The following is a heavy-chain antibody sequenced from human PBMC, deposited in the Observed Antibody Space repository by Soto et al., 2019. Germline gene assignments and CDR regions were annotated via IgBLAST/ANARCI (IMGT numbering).Heavy chain of an antibody. V-gene: IGHV3-23*01. CDR1: GVTFGTTD. J-gene: IGHJ5*02. D-gene: IGHD3-10*01. CDR2: IDGSGAIT. Sequence: QLLQSGGGLVQPGGSLTLSCAASGVTFGTTDMSWVCQAPGEGLEWVSTIDGSGAITYYAASVQGRFTISRDNSRSTVYLPMNSLRGDDTALFYCVKNSGWFNTWGQGALVTVSS. CDR3: VKNSGWFNT.